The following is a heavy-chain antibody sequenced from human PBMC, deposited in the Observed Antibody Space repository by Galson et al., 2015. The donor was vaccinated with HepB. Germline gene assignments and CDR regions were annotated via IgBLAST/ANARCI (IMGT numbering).Heavy chain of an antibody. V-gene: IGHV3-30-3*01. J-gene: IGHJ4*02. CDR2: ISYDGGNK. CDR1: GFTFSSYA. D-gene: IGHD5-18*01. CDR3: ARDGGRIQLWMGY. Sequence: SLRLSCAASGFTFSSYAMHWVRQAPGKGLEWVAVISYDGGNKYYADSVKGRFTISRDNSKNTLYLQMNSLRAEDTALYYCARDGGRIQLWMGYWGQGTLVTVSS.